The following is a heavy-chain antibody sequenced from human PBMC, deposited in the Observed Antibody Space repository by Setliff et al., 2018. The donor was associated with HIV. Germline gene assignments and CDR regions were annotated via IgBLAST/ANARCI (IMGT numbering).Heavy chain of an antibody. J-gene: IGHJ5*02. CDR1: GGSISSSIYY. CDR3: ARGRGSSPYRWFDP. V-gene: IGHV4-39*07. D-gene: IGHD6-19*01. Sequence: SETLSLTCTVSGGSISSSIYYWGWIRQPPGKGLEWIGFIYYSGSTYYYGGSTYYNPSLKSRVTISVDTSKTQFSLKLSSVTAADTAVYYCARGRGSSPYRWFDPWGQGTLVTVSS. CDR2: IYYSGSTYYYGGST.